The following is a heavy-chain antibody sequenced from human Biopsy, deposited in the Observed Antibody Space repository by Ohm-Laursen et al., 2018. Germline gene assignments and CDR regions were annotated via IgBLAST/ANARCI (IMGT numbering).Heavy chain of an antibody. CDR3: ARHPTGFWFDP. CDR1: GGSISSRNHY. J-gene: IGHJ5*02. Sequence: TLSLTCSVSGGSISSRNHYWAWLRQPPGKGLEWIGSIYNTETTFYNPSLKSRVTISVDASTNQFSLKVSSVTAADTALYFCARHPTGFWFDPWGHGTLVTVSS. V-gene: IGHV4-39*01. CDR2: IYNTETT.